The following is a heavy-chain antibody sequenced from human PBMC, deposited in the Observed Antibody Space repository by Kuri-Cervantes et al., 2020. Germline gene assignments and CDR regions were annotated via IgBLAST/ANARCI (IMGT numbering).Heavy chain of an antibody. CDR2: ISYDGTNK. CDR1: GFTSSNYG. CDR3: ARDGGSSWYRAFDY. V-gene: IGHV3-30*03. J-gene: IGHJ4*02. Sequence: GGSLRLSCAASGFTSSNYGMHWVRQAPGKGLEWVAVISYDGTNKYYADSVKGRFTISRDNSKNTLYLQMNSLRAEDTAVYYCARDGGSSWYRAFDYWGQGTLVTVSS. D-gene: IGHD6-13*01.